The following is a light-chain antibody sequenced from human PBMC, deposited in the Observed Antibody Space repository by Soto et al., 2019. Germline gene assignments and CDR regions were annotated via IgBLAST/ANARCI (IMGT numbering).Light chain of an antibody. V-gene: IGKV1-39*01. CDR2: AAS. CDR3: QQGSSPHPYT. J-gene: IGKJ2*01. CDR1: QSISTY. Sequence: DIQMTQSPSSLSASVGDTVTIACRASQSISTYLNWYQQKPGKAHRLLIYAASDLQTGVPSRFSGSGSGTDFTLTIRSLQPAYCATYFCQQGSSPHPYTFGQGTKLEMK.